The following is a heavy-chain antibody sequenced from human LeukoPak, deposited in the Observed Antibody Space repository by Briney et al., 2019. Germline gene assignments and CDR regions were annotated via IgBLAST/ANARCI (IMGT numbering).Heavy chain of an antibody. CDR1: GFTFDDYG. CDR2: ISSSSSYI. J-gene: IGHJ3*02. V-gene: IGHV3-21*01. Sequence: PGGSLRLSCAASGFTFDDYGMSWVRQAPGKGLEWVSSISSSSSYIYYADSVKGRFTISRDNAKNSLYLQMNSLRAEDTAVYYCASIVTAGSAFDIWGQGTMVTVSS. CDR3: ASIVTAGSAFDI. D-gene: IGHD2-21*02.